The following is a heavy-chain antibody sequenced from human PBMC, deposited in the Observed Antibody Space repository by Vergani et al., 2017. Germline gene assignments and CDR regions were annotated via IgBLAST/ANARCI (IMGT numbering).Heavy chain of an antibody. V-gene: IGHV3-30-3*01. CDR3: ARDGIAVAAIDY. CDR2: ISFDGTNE. Sequence: QVQLVESGGGVVQPGTSLRLSCVVSGFALNRHAMYWVRQAPGKGLEWVVGISFDGTNEYYPDLVKGRFTISRDNSKNTLYLQMNSLRAEDTAVYYCARDGIAVAAIDYWGQGTLVTVSS. J-gene: IGHJ4*02. D-gene: IGHD6-19*01. CDR1: GFALNRHA.